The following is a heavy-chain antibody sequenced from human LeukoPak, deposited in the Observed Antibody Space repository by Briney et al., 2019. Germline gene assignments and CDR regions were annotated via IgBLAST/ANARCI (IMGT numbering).Heavy chain of an antibody. D-gene: IGHD5-18*01. CDR2: INHSGST. CDR1: GGSFSGYY. Sequence: SETLSLTCAVYGGSFSGYYWSWIRQPPGKGLEWIGEINHSGSTNYNPSLKSRVTISVDTSKNQFSLKPSSVTAADTAVYYCARGPRGYSYGFLRYWGQGTLVTVSS. J-gene: IGHJ4*02. V-gene: IGHV4-34*01. CDR3: ARGPRGYSYGFLRY.